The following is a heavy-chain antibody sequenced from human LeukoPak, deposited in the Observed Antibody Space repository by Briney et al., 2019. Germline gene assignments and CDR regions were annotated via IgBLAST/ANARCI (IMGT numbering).Heavy chain of an antibody. D-gene: IGHD3-10*01. J-gene: IGHJ4*02. Sequence: PGGSLRLSCAASGFTFSSYEMNWVRQAPGKGLEWVSYISSSGRTMYYGDSVKGRCTISRDNAKNTVYLQMNSLRTEDTAVYYCARSLTMVRAYDYWGQGTLVTVSS. CDR2: ISSSGRTM. CDR1: GFTFSSYE. CDR3: ARSLTMVRAYDY. V-gene: IGHV3-48*03.